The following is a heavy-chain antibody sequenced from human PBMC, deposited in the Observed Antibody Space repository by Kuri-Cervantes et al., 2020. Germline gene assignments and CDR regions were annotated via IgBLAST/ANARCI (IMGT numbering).Heavy chain of an antibody. Sequence: ASGKVCCKASGYTFTSYAMHWVRQAPGQRLEWMGWINAGNGNTKYSQKFQGRVTITRDTSASTAYMELRSLQSDDTAVYYCARADYFDFWGQGTLVTVSS. CDR1: GYTFTSYA. J-gene: IGHJ4*02. V-gene: IGHV1-3*01. CDR3: ARADYFDF. CDR2: INAGNGNT.